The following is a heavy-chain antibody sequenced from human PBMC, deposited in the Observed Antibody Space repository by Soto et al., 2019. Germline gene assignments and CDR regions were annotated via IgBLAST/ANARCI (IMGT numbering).Heavy chain of an antibody. CDR2: IFYNGTT. CDR1: GDSISSADYY. J-gene: IGHJ6*02. CDR3: ARDLWVEPQLYYYGMDV. V-gene: IGHV4-30-4*01. Sequence: SQTRSLTCPVSGDSISSADYYCSWIRQAPGKGLEVIGHIFYNGTTYYNPSLKSRLTISVDTSKNHFSLRLTSVTAADTAVYYCARDLWVEPQLYYYGMDVWGQGTTVTVS. D-gene: IGHD1-1*01.